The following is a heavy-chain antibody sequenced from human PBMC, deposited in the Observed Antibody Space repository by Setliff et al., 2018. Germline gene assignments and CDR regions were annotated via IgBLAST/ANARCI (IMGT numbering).Heavy chain of an antibody. J-gene: IGHJ4*02. Sequence: HPGGSLRLSCAASGFTFDVYDLNWVRQAPGKGLEWVASIKPDGSETYYVDSVKGRFTVSRDNPKNSLYLQMSSLRAEDTAIYYWARDRGGASTRDHWGQGTLVTVSS. V-gene: IGHV3-7*03. CDR1: GFTFDVYD. D-gene: IGHD1-26*01. CDR3: ARDRGGASTRDH. CDR2: IKPDGSET.